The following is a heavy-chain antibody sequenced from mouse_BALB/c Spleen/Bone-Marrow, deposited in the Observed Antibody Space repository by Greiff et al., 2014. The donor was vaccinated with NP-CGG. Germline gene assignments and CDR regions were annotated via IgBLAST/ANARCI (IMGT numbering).Heavy chain of an antibody. CDR1: GYTFTRYY. V-gene: IGHV1-53*01. Sequence: QVQLQQSGAELVKPGASVKLSCKASGYTFTRYYMYWAKQRPGQGLEWIGGINPYNGGTHFNEKFKSKATLTVDKSSSTAYMQLNSLTSEDSAVYYCSLLGDYWGQGTTLTVSS. D-gene: IGHD1-1*01. J-gene: IGHJ2*01. CDR2: INPYNGGT. CDR3: SLLGDY.